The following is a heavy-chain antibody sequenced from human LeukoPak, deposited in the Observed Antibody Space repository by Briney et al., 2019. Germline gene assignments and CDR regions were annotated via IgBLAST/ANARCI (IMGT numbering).Heavy chain of an antibody. CDR3: AREGAHAFQDY. CDR2: INSDGSDT. J-gene: IGHJ4*02. Sequence: GGSERLSCAASGFTFSSYWMHWVRQVPGKGLVWVSRINSDGSDTSYADSVKGRFTISRDNAKNTLYLQMNSLRAEDTAVYYCAREGAHAFQDYWGQGTGDRVSS. D-gene: IGHD3-3*02. CDR1: GFTFSSYW. V-gene: IGHV3-74*01.